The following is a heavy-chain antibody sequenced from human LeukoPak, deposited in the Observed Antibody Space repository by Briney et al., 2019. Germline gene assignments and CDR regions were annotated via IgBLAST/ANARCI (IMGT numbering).Heavy chain of an antibody. CDR2: IHTSGAST. D-gene: IGHD2-2*01. V-gene: IGHV5-10-1*01. CDR1: GYSSTSSW. J-gene: IGHJ4*02. Sequence: GESLKFSCEASGYSSTSSWITGVRELPGKGVEWMGKIHTSGASTHSHQSLQGHATISAEKSISTAYVEWSSLKASDTAMYYCARRTGDQYEDDWGQGILVTVSS. CDR3: ARRTGDQYEDD.